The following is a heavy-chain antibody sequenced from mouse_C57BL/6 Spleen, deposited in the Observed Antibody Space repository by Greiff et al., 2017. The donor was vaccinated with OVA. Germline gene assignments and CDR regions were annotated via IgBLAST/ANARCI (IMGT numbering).Heavy chain of an antibody. V-gene: IGHV14-1*01. J-gene: IGHJ2*01. CDR3: TTLTTVVATGFDY. CDR2: IDPADGDT. D-gene: IGHD1-1*01. CDR1: GFNIKDYY. Sequence: VQLQQSGAELVRPGASVKLSCTASGFNIKDYYMHWVKQRPEQGLEWIGRIDPADGDTEYAPKFQGKATMTADTSSNTAYLQLSSLTSEDTAVYYCTTLTTVVATGFDYWGQGTTLTVSS.